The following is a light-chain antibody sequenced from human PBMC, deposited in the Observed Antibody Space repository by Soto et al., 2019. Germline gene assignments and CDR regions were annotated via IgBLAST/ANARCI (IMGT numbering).Light chain of an antibody. CDR2: STN. V-gene: IGLV8-61*01. CDR3: VLYMGSGIWV. J-gene: IGLJ3*02. Sequence: QAVVTQEPSFSVSPGRTVTLTCGLSSGSVSTSYYPSWYQQTPGQAPRTLIYSTNTRSSGVPDRFSGSILGNKAALTITGAQADDESYYYCVLYMGSGIWVFGGGTKVTVL. CDR1: SGSVSTSYY.